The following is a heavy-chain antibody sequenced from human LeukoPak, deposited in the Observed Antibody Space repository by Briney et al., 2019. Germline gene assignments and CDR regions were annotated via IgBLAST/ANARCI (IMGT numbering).Heavy chain of an antibody. CDR2: INHSGST. CDR3: ARRITRRYAGWFDP. CDR1: GGSFSGYY. V-gene: IGHV4-34*01. J-gene: IGHJ5*02. Sequence: KPSETLSLTCAVYGGSFSGYYWSWIRQPPGKGLEWIGEINHSGSTNYNPSLKSRVTISVDTSKNQFSLKLSSVTAADTAVYYCARRITRRYAGWFDPWGQGTLVTVSS. D-gene: IGHD3-10*01.